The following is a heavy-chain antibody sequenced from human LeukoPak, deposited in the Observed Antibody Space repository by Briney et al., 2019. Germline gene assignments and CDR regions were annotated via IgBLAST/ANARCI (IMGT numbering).Heavy chain of an antibody. J-gene: IGHJ4*02. CDR3: ARLEPSLRGPTFDY. V-gene: IGHV1-46*01. Sequence: GASVKASCKASGCTFTNYYMHWVRQAPGQGLEWMGIINPNGGGTSYAQKFQGRVTMTRDMSTSTVYMELSSLRHEDTAVYYCARLEPSLRGPTFDYWGQGTPVTVSS. D-gene: IGHD4-17*01. CDR2: INPNGGGT. CDR1: GCTFTNYY.